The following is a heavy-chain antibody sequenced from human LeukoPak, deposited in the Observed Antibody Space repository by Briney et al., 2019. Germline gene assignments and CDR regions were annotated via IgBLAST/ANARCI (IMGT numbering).Heavy chain of an antibody. CDR1: GGFISSGGYY. Sequence: SQTLSLTCTVSGGFISSGGYYWSWIRQPPGKGLEWIGYIYHTGSTYYNPSLKSRVTISVDRSKNQFSLKLSSVTAADTAVYFCARDHHGSSFWGQGTLVAVSS. CDR3: ARDHHGSSF. V-gene: IGHV4-30-2*01. J-gene: IGHJ4*02. CDR2: IYHTGST. D-gene: IGHD6-13*01.